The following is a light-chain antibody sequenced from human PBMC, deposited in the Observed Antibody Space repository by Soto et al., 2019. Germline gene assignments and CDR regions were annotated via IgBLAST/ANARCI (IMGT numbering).Light chain of an antibody. Sequence: ESVLTQSPGTLSLSPGERATLTCRASQSVTSSYLAWYQQKPGQAPRLLMYGASSRATGIPDRFSGSGSGTDFTLTISRLEPEDFAVYYCQQYGSSPLTFGPGTKV. CDR2: GAS. J-gene: IGKJ3*01. CDR1: QSVTSSY. CDR3: QQYGSSPLT. V-gene: IGKV3-20*01.